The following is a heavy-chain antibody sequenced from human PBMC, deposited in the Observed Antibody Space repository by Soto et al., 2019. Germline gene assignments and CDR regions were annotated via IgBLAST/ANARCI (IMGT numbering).Heavy chain of an antibody. V-gene: IGHV4-30-4*01. CDR3: ARDEYQLLSSVSWLDS. Sequence: TLSLTCTVSGGSISDDSYWSWIRQTPGKGLEWIGYIYHTGNTYYNPSLRSRVSISVDKSKSRFSLKLISVTAADTAVYFCARDEYQLLSSVSWLDSWGQGTMVTVYS. J-gene: IGHJ5*01. CDR2: IYHTGNT. D-gene: IGHD2-2*01. CDR1: GGSISDDSY.